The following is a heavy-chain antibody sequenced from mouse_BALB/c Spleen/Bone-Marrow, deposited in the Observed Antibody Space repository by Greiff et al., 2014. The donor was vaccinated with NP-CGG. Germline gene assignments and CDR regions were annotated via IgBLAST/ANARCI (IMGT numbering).Heavy chain of an antibody. V-gene: IGHV7-3*02. CDR2: ISNKANGYTT. CDR1: GFTFTDYY. Sequence: EVMLVESGGGLVQPGGSLRLSCATSGFTFTDYYMSWVRQPPGKALEWLGFISNKANGYTTEYSASVKGRFTISRDNSPNDLYLQMNTQRAEDSATYYCARDKICGSYWYFDVWGAGTTVTVSS. D-gene: IGHD1-1*02. CDR3: ARDKICGSYWYFDV. J-gene: IGHJ1*01.